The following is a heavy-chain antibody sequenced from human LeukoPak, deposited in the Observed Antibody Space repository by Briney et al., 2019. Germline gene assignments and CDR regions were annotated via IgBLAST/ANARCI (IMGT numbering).Heavy chain of an antibody. Sequence: PGGSLRLSCAASGFTFSIYAMNWVRQAPGMRPEWVSTIGASGHSTYYADSVKGRFTISRDNSKSTLYLEMNNLRAEDTAVYYCARGLDTVNDALDIWGQGATVTVSS. CDR3: ARGLDTVNDALDI. V-gene: IGHV3-23*01. J-gene: IGHJ3*02. CDR1: GFTFSIYA. CDR2: IGASGHST. D-gene: IGHD4-17*01.